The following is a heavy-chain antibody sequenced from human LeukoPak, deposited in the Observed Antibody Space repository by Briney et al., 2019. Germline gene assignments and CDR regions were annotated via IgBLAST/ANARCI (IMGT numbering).Heavy chain of an antibody. Sequence: GGSLRLSCAASGFTFSDYYMSWIRQAPGKGLEWVSYISSSGSTIYYADSVKGRFTISRDNAKNSLYLQMNSLRAEDTAVYYCGRDESTSAFDIWGQGTMVTVSS. D-gene: IGHD2-2*01. CDR1: GFTFSDYY. J-gene: IGHJ3*02. V-gene: IGHV3-11*01. CDR2: ISSSGSTI. CDR3: GRDESTSAFDI.